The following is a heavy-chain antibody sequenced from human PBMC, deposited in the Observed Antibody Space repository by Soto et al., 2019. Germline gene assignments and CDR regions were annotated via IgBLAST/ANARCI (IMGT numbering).Heavy chain of an antibody. CDR1: GFTFNDFS. V-gene: IGHV3-7*03. Sequence: EVQLVQSGGGLVQPGGSLRLSCVGSGFTFNDFSMNWVRQAPGKGLEWVANIRPDGSETNYVESVKGRFTTSRDNAKNSLFLQMNSLRADDTAVYYCAGWGGHDYNYWGQGILVTVSS. D-gene: IGHD4-4*01. CDR2: IRPDGSET. J-gene: IGHJ4*02. CDR3: AGWGGHDYNY.